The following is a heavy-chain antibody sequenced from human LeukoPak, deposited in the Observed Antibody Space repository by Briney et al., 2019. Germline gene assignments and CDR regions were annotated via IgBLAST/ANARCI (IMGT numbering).Heavy chain of an antibody. D-gene: IGHD3-22*01. Sequence: SETLSLTCAVSGYSISSGYYWGWIRQPPGKGLEWIGSTYHSGSTYYNPSLKSRVTISVDTSKNQFPLKLSSVTAADTAVYYCARLPGYYDSSGSAYYFDYWGQGTLVTVSS. V-gene: IGHV4-38-2*01. CDR2: TYHSGST. CDR1: GYSISSGYY. J-gene: IGHJ4*02. CDR3: ARLPGYYDSSGSAYYFDY.